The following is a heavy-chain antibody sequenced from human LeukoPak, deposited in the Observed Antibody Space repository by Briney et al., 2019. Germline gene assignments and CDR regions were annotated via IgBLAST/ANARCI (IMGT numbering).Heavy chain of an antibody. D-gene: IGHD3-10*01. CDR2: IYHSGST. Sequence: SETLSLTCTVSGYSISSGYYWGWIRQPPGKGLEWIGSIYHSGSTYYNPSLKSRVTISVDTSKNQFSLKLSSVTAADTAVYYCARRRLTMVRGPIDYWGQGTLVTVSS. CDR3: ARRRLTMVRGPIDY. CDR1: GYSISSGYY. J-gene: IGHJ4*02. V-gene: IGHV4-38-2*02.